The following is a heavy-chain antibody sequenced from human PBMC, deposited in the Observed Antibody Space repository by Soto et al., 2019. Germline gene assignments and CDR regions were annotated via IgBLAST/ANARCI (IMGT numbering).Heavy chain of an antibody. D-gene: IGHD7-27*01. J-gene: IGHJ6*02. CDR2: INAGNGNT. CDR3: ARDWARAEDV. V-gene: IGHV1-3*01. Sequence: ASVKVSCKASGYTFTGYPIHWVRQAPGQGLEWMGWINAGNGNTKYSQKFQGRVTTTRDTSASTAYMELSSLTSEDTAVYYCARDWARAEDVWGQGTTVTVSS. CDR1: GYTFTGYP.